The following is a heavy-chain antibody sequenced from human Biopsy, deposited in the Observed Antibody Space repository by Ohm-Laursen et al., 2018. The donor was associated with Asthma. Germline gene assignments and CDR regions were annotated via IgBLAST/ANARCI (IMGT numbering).Heavy chain of an antibody. Sequence: GSLRLSCASSGFSVTTKYMSWVRQAPGKGLEWVSLIYSGDNTYYADSVKGRFTISRDHSKLYLQMNNLRAEDTAVYHCARISRLGYNSLDHGMDVWGQATTVTVSS. V-gene: IGHV3-53*01. CDR1: GFSVTTKY. CDR2: IYSGDNT. CDR3: ARISRLGYNSLDHGMDV. D-gene: IGHD5-24*01. J-gene: IGHJ6*02.